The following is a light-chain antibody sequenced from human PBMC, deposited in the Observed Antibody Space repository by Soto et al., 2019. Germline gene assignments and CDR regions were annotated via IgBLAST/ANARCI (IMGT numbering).Light chain of an antibody. V-gene: IGLV1-44*01. CDR3: AAWDDRLDVYV. J-gene: IGLJ1*01. CDR2: STS. Sequence: QSVLTQPPSASGTPGQIVAISCSGSSSNIGSNTVTWYQQLPGTAPKLLIYSTSQRSSGVPGRFSGSKSGASASLSISGLQSEDEADYYCAAWDDRLDVYVIGPGTKVTDL. CDR1: SSNIGSNT.